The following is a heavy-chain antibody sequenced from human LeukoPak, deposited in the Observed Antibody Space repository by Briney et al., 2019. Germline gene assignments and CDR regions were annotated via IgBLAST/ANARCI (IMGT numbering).Heavy chain of an antibody. D-gene: IGHD4-23*01. Sequence: PSETRSLTCTVSGYSISSGYYWGWIRQPPGKGLEWIGSIYHSGSTYYNPSLKSRVTISVDTSKNQFSLKLSSVTAADTAVYYCARVWDLYGGNSGGEILDWGQGTLVTVSS. V-gene: IGHV4-38-2*02. CDR3: ARVWDLYGGNSGGEILD. CDR2: IYHSGST. CDR1: GYSISSGYY. J-gene: IGHJ4*02.